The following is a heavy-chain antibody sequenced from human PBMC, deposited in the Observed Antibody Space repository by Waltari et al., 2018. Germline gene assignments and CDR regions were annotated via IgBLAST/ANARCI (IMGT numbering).Heavy chain of an antibody. CDR1: GFTCSSYS. CDR3: ARDPAITAPSDY. CDR2: ISGSSTYI. Sequence: EVQLVASGGGLVKPGGSLSLSCAASGFTCSSYSMNWVRQAPGKGLEWVSSISGSSTYIYYADSVKGRFTISRDNAKKSLYLQMNSLRAEDTAVYYCARDPAITAPSDYWGQGTLVTVSS. V-gene: IGHV3-21*01. D-gene: IGHD1-20*01. J-gene: IGHJ4*02.